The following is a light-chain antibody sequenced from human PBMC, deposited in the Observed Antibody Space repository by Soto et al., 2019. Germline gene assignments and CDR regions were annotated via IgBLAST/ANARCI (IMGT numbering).Light chain of an antibody. CDR1: RKYVGGYNY. J-gene: IGLJ1*01. Sequence: QSLLTQPRPVSGSPGQSVTTSCTGNRKYVGGYNYVSWYQQHPGKAPKLMIYDVSKRPSGVPDRFSGSKSGNTASLTISGLQAEDEADYYCCSYAGSYPYVFGTGTKVTVL. CDR3: CSYAGSYPYV. CDR2: DVS. V-gene: IGLV2-11*01.